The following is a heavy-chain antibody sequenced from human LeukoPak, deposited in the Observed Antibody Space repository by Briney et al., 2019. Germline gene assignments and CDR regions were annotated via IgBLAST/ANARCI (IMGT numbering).Heavy chain of an antibody. V-gene: IGHV3-23*01. Sequence: PGGSLRLSCTASGFTISSYGMSWVRQTPGKGLEWVSAISGGADSTYHADSVKGRFTISRDTSKNTLYLQMDSLKAEDTAIYYCAKDSPVCTYWGQGTLVTVSS. D-gene: IGHD2-8*01. CDR1: GFTISSYG. CDR3: AKDSPVCTY. CDR2: ISGGADST. J-gene: IGHJ4*02.